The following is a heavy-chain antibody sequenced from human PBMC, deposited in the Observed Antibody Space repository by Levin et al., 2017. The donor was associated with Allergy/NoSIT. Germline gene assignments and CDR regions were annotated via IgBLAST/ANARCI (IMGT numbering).Heavy chain of an antibody. CDR3: AQALNYDFWRGYYIFDY. D-gene: IGHD3-3*01. V-gene: IGHV3-23*01. CDR1: GFTFSSYA. CDR2: ISGSGGST. Sequence: GASVKVSCAASGFTFSSYAMSWVRQAPGKGLEWVSAISGSGGSTYYADSVKGRFTISRDNSKNTLYLQMNSLRAEDTAVYYCAQALNYDFWRGYYIFDYWGQGTLVTVSS. J-gene: IGHJ4*02.